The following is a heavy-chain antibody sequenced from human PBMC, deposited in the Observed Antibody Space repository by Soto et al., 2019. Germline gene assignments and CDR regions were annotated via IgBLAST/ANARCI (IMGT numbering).Heavy chain of an antibody. D-gene: IGHD4-17*01. CDR2: IKSKTDGGTT. J-gene: IGHJ6*03. V-gene: IGHV3-15*01. CDR1: GFTFSNAW. Sequence: GGSLRLSCAASGFTFSNAWMSWVRQAPGKGLEWVGRIKSKTDGGTTDYAAPVKGRFTISRDDSKNTLYLQMNSLKTEDTAVYYCTTVGSKAVTTGFIPKRVSDYYYYYMDVWGKGTTVTVSS. CDR3: TTVGSKAVTTGFIPKRVSDYYYYYMDV.